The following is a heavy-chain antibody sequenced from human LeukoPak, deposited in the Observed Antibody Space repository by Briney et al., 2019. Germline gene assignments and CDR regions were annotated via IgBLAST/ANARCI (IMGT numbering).Heavy chain of an antibody. D-gene: IGHD3-16*02. Sequence: GGSLRLSCAASGFTFSSYSMNWVRQAPGKGLEWVAVISYDGSNKYYADSVKGRLTISRDNSKNTLYLQMNSLRAEDTTVYYCAKADRRQDAFDIWGQGTMVTVSS. J-gene: IGHJ3*02. CDR2: ISYDGSNK. V-gene: IGHV3-30*18. CDR1: GFTFSSYS. CDR3: AKADRRQDAFDI.